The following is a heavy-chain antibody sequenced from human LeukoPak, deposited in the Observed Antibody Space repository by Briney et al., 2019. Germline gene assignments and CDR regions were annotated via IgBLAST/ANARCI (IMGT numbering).Heavy chain of an antibody. CDR1: GGSISSYC. Sequence: PSETLSLTCTVSGGSISSYCWSWIRQPPGKGLEWIGYIYYSGSTNYNPSLKSRVTISVDTSKNQFSLKLSSVTAADTAVYYCARQYYDSSGGYGMDVWGQGTTVTVSS. CDR2: IYYSGST. V-gene: IGHV4-59*08. D-gene: IGHD3-22*01. CDR3: ARQYYDSSGGYGMDV. J-gene: IGHJ6*02.